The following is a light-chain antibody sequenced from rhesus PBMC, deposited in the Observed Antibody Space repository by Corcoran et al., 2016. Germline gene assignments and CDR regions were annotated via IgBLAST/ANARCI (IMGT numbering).Light chain of an antibody. CDR2: KVS. Sequence: DVMMTQSPLSLPITPGQPASISCRSNQSLVHSDGNTSLNWFQQKPGQPPRLLIYKVSNRYSGVPDIYSGSGAGTDFTLKISRVEAEDVGIYYCGQGTKVPYSFGQGTKVEIK. CDR1: QSLVHSDGNTS. J-gene: IGKJ2*01. V-gene: IGKV2-62*02. CDR3: GQGTKVPYS.